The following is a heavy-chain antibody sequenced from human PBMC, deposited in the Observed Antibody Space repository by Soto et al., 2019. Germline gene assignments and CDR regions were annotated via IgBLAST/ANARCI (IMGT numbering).Heavy chain of an antibody. Sequence: QVTLKESGPPLVKPTQTLTLTCTFSGFSLSTYGVGVAWIRQPPGRALEWLALIYWDDDKRYSPSLKRRLTITKDTSKNQVVLTMTSMDPVDTATYYCARPYYDSVSYYYYFDLWGRGTLVTVSS. CDR1: GFSLSTYGVG. CDR2: IYWDDDK. V-gene: IGHV2-5*02. D-gene: IGHD3-22*01. J-gene: IGHJ2*01. CDR3: ARPYYDSVSYYYYFDL.